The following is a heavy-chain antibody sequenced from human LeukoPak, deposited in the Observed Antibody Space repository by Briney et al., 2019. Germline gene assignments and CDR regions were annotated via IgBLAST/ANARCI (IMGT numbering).Heavy chain of an antibody. J-gene: IGHJ5*02. V-gene: IGHV1-3*01. Sequence: ASVKVSCKASGYTFTSYAMHWVRQAPGQRLEWMGWINAGNGNTKYPQKFQGRVTITRDTSASTAYMELSSLRSEDTAVYYCAREGDWFDPWGQGTLVTVSS. CDR2: INAGNGNT. CDR3: AREGDWFDP. D-gene: IGHD3-16*01. CDR1: GYTFTSYA.